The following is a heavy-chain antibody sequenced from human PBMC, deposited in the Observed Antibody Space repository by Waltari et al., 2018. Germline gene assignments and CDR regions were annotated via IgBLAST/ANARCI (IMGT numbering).Heavy chain of an antibody. CDR2: INDRGTT. D-gene: IGHD2-15*01. V-gene: IGHV4-34*02. CDR1: GGSFSAYY. Sequence: QVQLQQWGAGLLEPSETLSLSCAVHGGSFSAYYWNWIRQAPGKGLEWIGEINDRGTTNYNPALKSRVTISVDTSRNQVSLTLTSVTAADTAVYYCARQRQDDYHYYYMDAWGKGTTVTVSS. J-gene: IGHJ6*03. CDR3: ARQRQDDYHYYYMDA.